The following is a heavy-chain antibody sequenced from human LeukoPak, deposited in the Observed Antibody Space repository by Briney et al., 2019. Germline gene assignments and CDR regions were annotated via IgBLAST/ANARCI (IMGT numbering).Heavy chain of an antibody. V-gene: IGHV4-39*07. D-gene: IGHD4-17*01. CDR2: IYYSGST. CDR1: GGSISSSSYY. CDR3: ATGERIWFDP. J-gene: IGHJ5*02. Sequence: SETLSLTCTVSGGSISSSSYYWGWIRQPPGKGLEWIGSIYYSGSTNYNPSLKSRVAISVDTSKNQFSLKLSSVTAADTAVYYCATGERIWFDPWGQGTLVTVSS.